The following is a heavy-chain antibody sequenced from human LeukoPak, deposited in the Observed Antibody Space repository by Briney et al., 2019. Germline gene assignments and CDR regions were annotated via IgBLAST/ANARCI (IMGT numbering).Heavy chain of an antibody. D-gene: IGHD5-12*01. CDR3: ASSRVATSDS. CDR1: GFTFSSYS. Sequence: GGSLRLTCADSGFTFSSYSMNWVRQAPGKGPEWVSSISSTSSYKYYADSVKGRFTISRDNAKNSLYLQMNSLRAEDTAVYYYASSRVATSDSWGQGTLVTVSS. CDR2: ISSTSSYK. J-gene: IGHJ4*02. V-gene: IGHV3-21*01.